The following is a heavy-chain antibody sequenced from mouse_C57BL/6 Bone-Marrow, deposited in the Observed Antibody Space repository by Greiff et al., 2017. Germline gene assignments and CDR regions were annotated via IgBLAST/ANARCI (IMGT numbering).Heavy chain of an antibody. CDR1: GYSITSGYY. J-gene: IGHJ2*01. CDR3: ARSAVVATPRFDY. D-gene: IGHD1-1*01. Sequence: EVKLQQSGPGLVKPSQSLSLTCSVTGYSITSGYYWNWIRQFPGNNLEWMGYISYDGSNNYNPSLKNRISITRDTSKNQLFLKLNSVTTEDTAAYYCARSAVVATPRFDYWGQGTTLTVSS. V-gene: IGHV3-6*01. CDR2: ISYDGSN.